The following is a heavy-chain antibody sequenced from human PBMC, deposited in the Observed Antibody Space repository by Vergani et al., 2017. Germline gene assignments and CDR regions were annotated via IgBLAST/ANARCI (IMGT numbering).Heavy chain of an antibody. CDR3: GSGCSSTSCYEVNWFDP. J-gene: IGHJ5*02. V-gene: IGHV1-69*12. Sequence: QVQLVQSGAEVKKPGSSVKVSCKASGGTFSSYAISWVRQAPGQGLEWMGGIIPIFGTANYAQKFQGRVTITADESTSTAYMELSRLSSEDTDVYYCGSGCSSTSCYEVNWFDPWGQGTLVTVSS. D-gene: IGHD2-2*01. CDR1: GGTFSSYA. CDR2: IIPIFGTA.